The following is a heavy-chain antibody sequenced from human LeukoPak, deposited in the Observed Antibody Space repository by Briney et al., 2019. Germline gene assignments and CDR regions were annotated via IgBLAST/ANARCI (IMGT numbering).Heavy chain of an antibody. Sequence: PGGSLRLSCAASGFTFSSYWMHWVRQAPGKGLVWVSRINTGGSITSYADSVKDRFTISRDNAKNTLYLQMNSLRAEDTAVYYCAKMGNMRFLHDAGWFDYWGQGTLVTVSS. J-gene: IGHJ4*02. V-gene: IGHV3-74*01. CDR3: AKMGNMRFLHDAGWFDY. D-gene: IGHD4-23*01. CDR1: GFTFSSYW. CDR2: INTGGSIT.